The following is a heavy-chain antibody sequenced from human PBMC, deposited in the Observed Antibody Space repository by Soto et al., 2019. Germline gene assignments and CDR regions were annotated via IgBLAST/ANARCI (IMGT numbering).Heavy chain of an antibody. CDR2: ISPSVSA. J-gene: IGHJ4*02. CDR1: GASISTGKW. Sequence: QVQLQESGPGLVKPSETLTLTCAVSGASISTGKWWSWVRQPPGKGLEWIGEISPSVSANYNPALRSGVTIEVHNSKNPSSLKLPVTVADTAMYYGTRDGHYGYGLAYRGQGNLVTVSS. CDR3: TRDGHYGYGLAY. V-gene: IGHV4-4*02. D-gene: IGHD3-3*01.